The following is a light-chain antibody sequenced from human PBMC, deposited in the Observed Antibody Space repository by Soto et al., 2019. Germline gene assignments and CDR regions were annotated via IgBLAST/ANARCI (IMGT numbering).Light chain of an antibody. CDR2: GAS. CDR1: QSVRNN. CDR3: QQYDNRPPWT. J-gene: IGKJ1*01. V-gene: IGKV3-15*01. Sequence: IEMTQSPATLSVSPGDRVTLSCRASQSVRNNLAWYQQKPGQAPRLLIYGASTRATGVPAWFSGTGSGTEFTLAISSLQSEDFAVYYCQQYDNRPPWTFGQGTKVEIK.